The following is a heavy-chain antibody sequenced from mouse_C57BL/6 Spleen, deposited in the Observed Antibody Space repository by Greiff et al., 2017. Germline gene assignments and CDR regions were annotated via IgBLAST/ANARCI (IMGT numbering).Heavy chain of an antibody. D-gene: IGHD1-1*02. Sequence: QVQLQQPGAELVMPGASVKLSCKASGYTFTSYWMHWVKQRPGQGLEWIGEIDPSDSYTNYNQKFKGKSTLTVDKSSSTAYMQLSSLTAEDSAVYYCARFNGGDSGYFEGWGTGTTGTVSS. CDR3: ARFNGGDSGYFEG. CDR2: IDPSDSYT. V-gene: IGHV1-69*01. CDR1: GYTFTSYW. J-gene: IGHJ1*03.